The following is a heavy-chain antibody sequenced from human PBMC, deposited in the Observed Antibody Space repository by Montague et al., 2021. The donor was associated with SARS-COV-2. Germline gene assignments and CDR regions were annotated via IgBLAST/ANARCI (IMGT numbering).Heavy chain of an antibody. J-gene: IGHJ6*02. CDR1: GGSISSSSYY. CDR2: IYYSGST. V-gene: IGHV4-39*07. CDR3: ARVGRQQLVRLSGMDV. D-gene: IGHD6-13*01. Sequence: SETRSLTCTVSGGSISSSSYYWGWIRQPPGKGLEWIGSIYYSGSTYYXPSLKSRVTIPVDTSKNQFSLKLSSVTAADTAVYYCARVGRQQLVRLSGMDVWGQGTTVTVSS.